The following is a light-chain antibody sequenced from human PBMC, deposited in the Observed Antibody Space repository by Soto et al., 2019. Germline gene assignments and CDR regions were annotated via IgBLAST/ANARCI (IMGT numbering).Light chain of an antibody. Sequence: EIVLTQSPATLSLSPWERATLSCRASQSVSSYLAWYQQKPGQAPRLLIYDASNRATGIPARFSGSGSGTDFTLTISSLEPEDFAVYYCQQYHIWLTFGGGTKVDIK. CDR1: QSVSSY. V-gene: IGKV3-11*01. J-gene: IGKJ4*01. CDR2: DAS. CDR3: QQYHIWLT.